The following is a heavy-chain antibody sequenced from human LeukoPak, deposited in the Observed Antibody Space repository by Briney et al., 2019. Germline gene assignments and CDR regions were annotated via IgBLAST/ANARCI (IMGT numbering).Heavy chain of an antibody. D-gene: IGHD3-10*01. CDR3: ARGRGGRVYGMGRGVSFAH. CDR2: INHSGST. Sequence: SETLSLTCAVYGGSFSGYYWSWIRQPPGKGLEWIGEINHSGSTNYNPSLKSRVTISVDTSKNQFSLKLSSVTAADTAVYYCARGRGGRVYGMGRGVSFAHWGQGTLVTVSS. CDR1: GGSFSGYY. J-gene: IGHJ5*02. V-gene: IGHV4-34*01.